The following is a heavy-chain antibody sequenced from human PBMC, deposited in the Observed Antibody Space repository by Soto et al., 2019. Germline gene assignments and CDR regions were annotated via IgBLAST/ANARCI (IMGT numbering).Heavy chain of an antibody. D-gene: IGHD6-19*01. CDR2: INHSGST. J-gene: IGHJ4*02. CDR3: ARGGKQWLVRGYYFDY. V-gene: IGHV4-34*01. Sequence: SETLSLTCAVYGGSFSGYYLSWIRQPPGKGLEWIGEINHSGSTNYNPSLKSRVTISVDTSKNQFSLKLSSVTAADTAVYYCARGGKQWLVRGYYFDYWGQGTLVTVSS. CDR1: GGSFSGYY.